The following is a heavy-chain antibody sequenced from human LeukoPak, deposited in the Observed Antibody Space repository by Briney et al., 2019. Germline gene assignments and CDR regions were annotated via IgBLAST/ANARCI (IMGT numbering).Heavy chain of an antibody. CDR3: ARDYTMTHAFDI. CDR1: GGSMSSYY. D-gene: IGHD3-22*01. V-gene: IGHV4-59*01. CDR2: IYYTGST. Sequence: PWETLSLTCTVSGGSMSSYYWSWIRQPPGKGLEWIGYIYYTGSTNYNPSLKSRVTISVDTSKNQFSLKLGSVTPADTALYYCARDYTMTHAFDIWGQGTLVTVSS. J-gene: IGHJ3*02.